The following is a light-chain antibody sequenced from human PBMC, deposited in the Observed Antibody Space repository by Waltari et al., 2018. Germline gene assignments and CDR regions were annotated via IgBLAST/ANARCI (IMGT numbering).Light chain of an antibody. CDR3: ETGGHGTWV. J-gene: IGLJ3*02. V-gene: IGLV4-69*01. Sequence: QQEKGPRYLRKVNSDGSNSKGGDTPDRFSGSSSGAERYLTISNLQPEDEADYYCETGGHGTWVFGGGTKVTVL. CDR2: VNSDGSN.